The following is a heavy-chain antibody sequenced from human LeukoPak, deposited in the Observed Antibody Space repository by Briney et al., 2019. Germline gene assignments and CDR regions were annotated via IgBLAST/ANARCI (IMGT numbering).Heavy chain of an antibody. CDR3: AREGGLSGYDLPDYYYYYMDV. V-gene: IGHV3-7*01. D-gene: IGHD5-12*01. CDR2: IKQDGSEK. CDR1: GFTFSSYW. J-gene: IGHJ6*03. Sequence: GGSLRLSCAASGFTFSSYWMSWVRQAPGKGLEWVANIKQDGSEKYYVDSEKGRFTISRDNAKNSLYLQMNSLRAEDTAVYYCAREGGLSGYDLPDYYYYYMDVWGRGTTVTVSS.